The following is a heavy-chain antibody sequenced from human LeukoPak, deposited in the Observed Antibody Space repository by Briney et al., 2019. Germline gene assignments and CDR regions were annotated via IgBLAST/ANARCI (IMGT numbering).Heavy chain of an antibody. J-gene: IGHJ6*02. CDR3: ARGPYSSHDHLSFYYYKGLDV. CDR2: IYYSGST. D-gene: IGHD3-10*01. CDR1: GDSITSGGYC. Sequence: SQTLSLTCVVSGDSITSGGYCWSWIRQPPGKGLEWIGYIYYSGSTSYNPSLKSRVTLSVDGSQNKFSLKMTSVTAADTAVYYCARGPYSSHDHLSFYYYKGLDVWGQGTTVTVSS. V-gene: IGHV4-30-2*01.